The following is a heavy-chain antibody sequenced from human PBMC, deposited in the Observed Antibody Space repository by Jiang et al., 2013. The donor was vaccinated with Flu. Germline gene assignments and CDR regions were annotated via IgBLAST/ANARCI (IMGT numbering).Heavy chain of an antibody. CDR1: GYSFTSYW. D-gene: IGHD3-22*01. V-gene: IGHV5-51*01. CDR2: IYPGDSDT. J-gene: IGHJ4*02. Sequence: GAEVKKPGESLKISCKGSGYSFTSYWIGWVRQMPGKGLEWMGIIYPGDSDTRYSPSFQGQVTISADKSISTAYLQWSSLKASDTAMYYCARRMYDSSGYSHPFDYVGPGNPGHRLL. CDR3: ARRMYDSSGYSHPFDY.